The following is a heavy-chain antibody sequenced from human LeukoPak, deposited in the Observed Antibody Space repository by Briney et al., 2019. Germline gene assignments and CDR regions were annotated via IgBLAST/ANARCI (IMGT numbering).Heavy chain of an antibody. D-gene: IGHD5-24*01. CDR1: GFTXTSYA. CDR2: TTPGGGT. J-gene: IGHJ4*02. CDR3: ARDRYGDGFAHLDY. V-gene: IGHV1-2*02. Sequence: ASVKVSCQGSGFTXTSYAIHWVRQAPGRGVAWMGLTTPGGGTNHPQRFHARVAITLDTSIPPDYLDLSRLPSDDTAVYYCARDRYGDGFAHLDYWGQGALVTVSS.